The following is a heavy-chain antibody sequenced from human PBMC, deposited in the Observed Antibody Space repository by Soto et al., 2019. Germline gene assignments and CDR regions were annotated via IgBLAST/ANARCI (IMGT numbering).Heavy chain of an antibody. D-gene: IGHD2-21*02. J-gene: IGHJ4*02. CDR3: ASHGVVTPSDFGY. CDR2: IDYSGST. CDR1: GGSISSYY. Sequence: QVQLQESGPGLVKPSETLSLTCTVSGGSISSYYWSWIRQPPGKGLEWIGYIDYSGSTNYNPSLKGRVTISVDTSKNPAPLKLNCVTAADTAVYYCASHGVVTPSDFGYWGQGALVTVSS. V-gene: IGHV4-59*08.